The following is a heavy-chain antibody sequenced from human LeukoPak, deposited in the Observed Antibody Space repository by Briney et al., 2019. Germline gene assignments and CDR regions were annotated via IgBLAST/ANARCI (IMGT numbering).Heavy chain of an antibody. CDR2: ISAYSGNT. Sequence: ASVKVSCKASGYTFTSYGISWVRQAPGQGLEWMGLISAYSGNTNFAQRLQGRVTMTTDTSTSTAYMELRSLRSDDTAVYFCARGADTGSYGSLVYFDYWGQGTLVTVSS. D-gene: IGHD3-16*01. CDR1: GYTFTSYG. CDR3: ARGADTGSYGSLVYFDY. V-gene: IGHV1-18*01. J-gene: IGHJ4*02.